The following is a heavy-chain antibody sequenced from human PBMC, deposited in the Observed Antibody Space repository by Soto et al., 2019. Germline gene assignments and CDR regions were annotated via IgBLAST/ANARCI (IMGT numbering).Heavy chain of an antibody. Sequence: SETLSLTCAVYCGSFSGYYWSWIRQPPGKGLEWIGEINHSGSTNYNPSLKSRVTISVDTSKNQFSLKLSSVTAADTAVYYCARGWSSSWYRLYYGMDVWGQGTTVNVSS. D-gene: IGHD6-13*01. J-gene: IGHJ6*02. V-gene: IGHV4-34*01. CDR2: INHSGST. CDR3: ARGWSSSWYRLYYGMDV. CDR1: CGSFSGYY.